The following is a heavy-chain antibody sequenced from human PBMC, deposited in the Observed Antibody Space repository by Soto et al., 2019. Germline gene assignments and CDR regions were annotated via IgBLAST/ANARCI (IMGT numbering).Heavy chain of an antibody. CDR1: GGSISSYY. J-gene: IGHJ4*02. Sequence: SETLSLTCSVSGGSISSYYWSWNRQPPGKGLEWIGYIYYTGSSNYNPSLKSRVTMSVDLSRNQFSLRLTSVTTADTAIYYCARGPNYDFWSVYFRGWGQGTLVTVSS. D-gene: IGHD3-3*01. V-gene: IGHV4-59*01. CDR3: ARGPNYDFWSVYFRG. CDR2: IYYTGSS.